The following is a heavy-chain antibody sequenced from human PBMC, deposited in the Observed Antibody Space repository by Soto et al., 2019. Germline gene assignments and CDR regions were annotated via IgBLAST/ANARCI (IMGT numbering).Heavy chain of an antibody. CDR1: GYTFTGYY. CDR2: INPNSGGT. V-gene: IGHV1-2*02. J-gene: IGHJ6*02. Sequence: QVQLVQSGAEVKKPGASVKVSCKASGYTFTGYYMHWVRQAPGQGLEWMGWINPNSGGTNYAQKFQGRVTMTRDTSISTAYMELSRLRSDDTAVYYCARDDYSPYYYYGMDVWGQGTTVTVSS. D-gene: IGHD4-4*01. CDR3: ARDDYSPYYYYGMDV.